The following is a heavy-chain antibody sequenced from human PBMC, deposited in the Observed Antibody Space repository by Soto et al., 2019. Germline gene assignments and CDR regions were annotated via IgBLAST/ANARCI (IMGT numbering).Heavy chain of an antibody. J-gene: IGHJ4*02. Sequence: QITLKESGPTLVKPTQTLTLTCTFSGFSLSTSGVGVGWIRQPPGKALEWLALIYWDDDKRYSPSLKSRLTITKDTSKNRGVLTMTNMDPVDTATYDCAHWRIQLWLLGFDYWGQGTLVTVSS. CDR3: AHWRIQLWLLGFDY. CDR2: IYWDDDK. CDR1: GFSLSTSGVG. D-gene: IGHD5-18*01. V-gene: IGHV2-5*02.